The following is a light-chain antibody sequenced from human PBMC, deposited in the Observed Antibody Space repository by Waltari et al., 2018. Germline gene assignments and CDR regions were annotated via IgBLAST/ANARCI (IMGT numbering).Light chain of an antibody. V-gene: IGLV8-61*01. CDR3: LLYMPSGDWL. J-gene: IGLJ3*02. CDR2: STN. CDR1: SGSVSTTYY. Sequence: SFSVSPGGTVTLTCGLSSGSVSTTYYPSWYQQTPGQAPRTLIYSTNIRSSGVPDRFSGSILGNKAALIITGAQAVDASDYYCLLYMPSGDWLFGGGTKLTVL.